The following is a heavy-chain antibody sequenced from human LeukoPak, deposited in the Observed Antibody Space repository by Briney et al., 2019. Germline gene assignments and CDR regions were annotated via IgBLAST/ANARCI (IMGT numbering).Heavy chain of an antibody. CDR2: IYSGGST. Sequence: GGSLRLSCAASGFTVSSNYMSWVRQAPGKGLEWVSVIYSGGSTYYADSVKGRFTISRDNSKNTLYLQMNSLRAEDTAVYYCARDLEEAAGSPFGYWGQGTLVTVSS. J-gene: IGHJ4*02. D-gene: IGHD6-13*01. CDR1: GFTVSSNY. V-gene: IGHV3-66*01. CDR3: ARDLEEAAGSPFGY.